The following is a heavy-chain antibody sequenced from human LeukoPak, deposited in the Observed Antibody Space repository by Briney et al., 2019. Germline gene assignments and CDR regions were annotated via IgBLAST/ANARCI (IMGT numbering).Heavy chain of an antibody. V-gene: IGHV3-23*01. D-gene: IGHD3-22*01. Sequence: SGGSLRLSCATSGFTFSSYWMHWVRQAPGKGLEWVSAISGGGGSTYYADSVKGRFTISRDNSKNTLYLQMNSLRAEDTAVYYCAKGSDYYYDSSGFFDYWGQGTLVTVSS. CDR3: AKGSDYYYDSSGFFDY. J-gene: IGHJ4*02. CDR2: ISGGGGST. CDR1: GFTFSSYW.